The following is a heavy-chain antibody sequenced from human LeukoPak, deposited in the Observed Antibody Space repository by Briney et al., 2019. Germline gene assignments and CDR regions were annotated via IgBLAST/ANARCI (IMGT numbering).Heavy chain of an antibody. CDR3: VRDPHIVVVPAARVYYFDY. CDR2: ISSRSSYYI. D-gene: IGHD2-2*01. V-gene: IGHV3-21*01. CDR1: GFTFNTYS. Sequence: GSLRLSCAASGFTFNTYSMNWVRQAPGKGLEWVSSISSRSSYYIYYADSVKGRFTISRDNAKNSLYLQMDSLRAEDTAVYYCVRDPHIVVVPAARVYYFDYWGQGTLVTVSS. J-gene: IGHJ4*02.